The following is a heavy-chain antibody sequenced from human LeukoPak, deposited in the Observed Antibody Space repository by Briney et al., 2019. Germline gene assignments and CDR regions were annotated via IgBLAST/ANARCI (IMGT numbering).Heavy chain of an antibody. V-gene: IGHV3-48*04. Sequence: GGSLRLSCAASGFTFSSYGMHWVRQAPGKGLEWVSYISSSGSIIYYADSVKGRFTISRDNAKNSLYLQMNSLRAEDTAVYYCARRSAAKDAFDIWGQGTKVTVSS. D-gene: IGHD6-25*01. CDR2: ISSSGSII. CDR1: GFTFSSYG. CDR3: ARRSAAKDAFDI. J-gene: IGHJ3*02.